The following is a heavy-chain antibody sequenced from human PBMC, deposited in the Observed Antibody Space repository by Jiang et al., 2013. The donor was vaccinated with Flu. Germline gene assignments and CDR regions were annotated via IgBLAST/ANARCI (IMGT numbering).Heavy chain of an antibody. J-gene: IGHJ3*02. CDR3: ATNGGGRYYYDSSGYQTDIDDAFDI. V-gene: IGHV7-4-1*02. D-gene: IGHD3-22*01. Sequence: QSGSELKKPGASVKVSCKASGYTFTSYAMNWVRQAPGQGLEWMGWINTNTGNPTYAQGFTGRFVFSLDTSVSTAYLQISSLKAEDTAVYYCATNGGGRYYYDSSGYQTDIDDAFDIWGQGTMVTVSS. CDR1: GYTFTSYA. CDR2: INTNTGNP.